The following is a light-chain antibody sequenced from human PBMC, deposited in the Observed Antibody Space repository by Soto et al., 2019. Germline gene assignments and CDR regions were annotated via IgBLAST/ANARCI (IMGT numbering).Light chain of an antibody. J-gene: IGKJ1*01. CDR3: QQYGSSRT. Sequence: EIVLTQSPGTLSLSPGERATLSCRASQSVSSSYLAWYQQKPGQAPRLLIYGASSRATGIPDRFSGSGSGTDFTLTISRLEPEYGAEYYCQQYGSSRTFGQGTKVEIK. CDR1: QSVSSSY. V-gene: IGKV3-20*01. CDR2: GAS.